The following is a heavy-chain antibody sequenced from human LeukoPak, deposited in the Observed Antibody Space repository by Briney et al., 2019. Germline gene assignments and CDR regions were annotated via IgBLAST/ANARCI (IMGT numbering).Heavy chain of an antibody. V-gene: IGHV1-69*05. D-gene: IGHD3-10*01. CDR2: IIPIFGTA. CDR1: GGTFSSYA. CDR3: ASAYYYDSRRDAFDI. Sequence: ASVKVSCKASGGTFSSYAISWVRQAPGQGLEWMGGIIPIFGTANYAQKFQGRVTITTDESTSTAYMELSGLRSEDTAVYYCASAYYYDSRRDAFDIWGQGTMVTVSS. J-gene: IGHJ3*02.